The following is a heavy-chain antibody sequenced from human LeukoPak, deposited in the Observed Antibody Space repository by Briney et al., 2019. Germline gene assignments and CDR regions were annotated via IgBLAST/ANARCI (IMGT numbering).Heavy chain of an antibody. J-gene: IGHJ4*02. CDR3: AKVAPSDFDY. Sequence: PSETLSLTCTVSGGSISSYYWSWIRQPPGKGLEWIGSVFHSGRTNYNPSLKSRVTISVDTSKNQFSLKLSPVTAADTAVYYCAKVAPSDFDYWGQGTLVTVSS. CDR2: VFHSGRT. CDR1: GGSISSYY. V-gene: IGHV4-59*08. D-gene: IGHD2-15*01.